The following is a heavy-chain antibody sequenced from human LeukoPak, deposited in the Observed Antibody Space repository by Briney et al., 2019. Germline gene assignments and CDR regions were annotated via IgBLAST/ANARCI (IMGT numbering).Heavy chain of an antibody. V-gene: IGHV3-23*01. CDR1: GFTFSSYS. Sequence: GGSLRLSCAASGFTFSSYSMNWVRQTPGKGLDWVSTISPTSTYYADSVKGRFTISRDNSKNTLFLQMNSLRAEDTALYYCAKVATAGPALGFWGQGTLVTVSS. CDR2: ISPTST. CDR3: AKVATAGPALGF. J-gene: IGHJ4*01.